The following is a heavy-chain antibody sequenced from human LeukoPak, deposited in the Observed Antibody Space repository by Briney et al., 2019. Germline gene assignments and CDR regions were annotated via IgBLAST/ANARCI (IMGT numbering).Heavy chain of an antibody. CDR2: ISWTGGTT. CDR3: ARDSLYYDFWSGYDY. J-gene: IGHJ4*02. D-gene: IGHD3-3*01. Sequence: LGGSLRLSCVASGFTFDDYAMHWVRQAPGKGLEWVSAISWTGGTTGYADSVKGRCTISRDNAKNSLYLQMNSLRAEDTAVYYCARDSLYYDFWSGYDYWGQGTLVTVSS. V-gene: IGHV3-9*01. CDR1: GFTFDDYA.